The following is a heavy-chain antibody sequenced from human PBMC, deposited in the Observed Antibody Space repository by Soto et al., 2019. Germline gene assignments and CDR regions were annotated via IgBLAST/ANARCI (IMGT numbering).Heavy chain of an antibody. V-gene: IGHV1-69*01. J-gene: IGHJ6*02. CDR1: GGTFSSYA. CDR2: IIPIFGTA. Sequence: QVQLVQSGAEVKKPGSSVKVSCKASGGTFSSYAISWVRQAPGQGLEWMGGIIPIFGTANYAQKFQGRITITADESTSTAYMELSSLRSEDTAVYYCARDPGRWLPSCGGMDVWGQGTTVTVSS. CDR3: ARDPGRWLPSCGGMDV. D-gene: IGHD3-10*01.